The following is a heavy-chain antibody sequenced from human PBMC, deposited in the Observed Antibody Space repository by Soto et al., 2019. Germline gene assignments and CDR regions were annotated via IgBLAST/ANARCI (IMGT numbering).Heavy chain of an antibody. D-gene: IGHD3-3*01. CDR1: GGSISSYY. V-gene: IGHV4-4*07. Sequence: SETLSLTCTVSGGSISSYYWSWIRQPAGKGLEWIGRIYTSGSTNYNPSLKSRVTMSVGTSKNQFSLKLSSVTAADTAVYYCASVTIFGVVTLWGQGTLVTVSS. CDR2: IYTSGST. J-gene: IGHJ4*02. CDR3: ASVTIFGVVTL.